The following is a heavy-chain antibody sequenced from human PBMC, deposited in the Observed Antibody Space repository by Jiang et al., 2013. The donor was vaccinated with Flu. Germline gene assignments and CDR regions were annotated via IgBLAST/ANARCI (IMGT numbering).Heavy chain of an antibody. CDR3: ARDQVAVAGYYYYYGMDV. CDR2: INPSGGST. J-gene: IGHJ6*02. CDR1: GYTFTSYY. V-gene: IGHV1-46*03. D-gene: IGHD6-19*01. Sequence: CKASGYTFTSYYMHWVRQAPGQGLEWMGIINPSGGSTSYAQKFQGRVTMTRDTSTSTVYMELSSLRSEDTAVYYCARDQVAVAGYYYYYGMDVWGQGTTVTVSS.